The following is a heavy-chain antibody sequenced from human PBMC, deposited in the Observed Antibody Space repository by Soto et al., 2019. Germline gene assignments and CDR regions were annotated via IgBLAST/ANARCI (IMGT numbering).Heavy chain of an antibody. CDR1: GGSISSGGYY. Sequence: SETLSLTCTVSGGSISSGGYYWSWIRQHPGKGLEWIGYIYYSGSTCYNPSLKSRVTISVDTSKNQFSLKLSSVTAADTAVYYCARVPSDYYDSSGYYYLYFDYWGQGTLVTVSS. CDR2: IYYSGST. CDR3: ARVPSDYYDSSGYYYLYFDY. D-gene: IGHD3-22*01. J-gene: IGHJ4*02. V-gene: IGHV4-31*02.